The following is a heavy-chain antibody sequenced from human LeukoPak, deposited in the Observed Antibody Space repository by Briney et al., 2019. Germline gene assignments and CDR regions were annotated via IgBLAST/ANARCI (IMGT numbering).Heavy chain of an antibody. D-gene: IGHD3-3*01. CDR2: IYYGRTT. J-gene: IGHJ5*02. CDR1: AGSISSSSHH. Sequence: SETLSLTCTVSAGSISSSSHHWGWIRQSPGKGLEWIGSIYYGRTTYYNPSLNSRVTISVVTSKNQFSLKLSSVTAADTAVYYCARGPANYDFWSGYSYNWFDPWGQGTLVTVSS. V-gene: IGHV4-39*07. CDR3: ARGPANYDFWSGYSYNWFDP.